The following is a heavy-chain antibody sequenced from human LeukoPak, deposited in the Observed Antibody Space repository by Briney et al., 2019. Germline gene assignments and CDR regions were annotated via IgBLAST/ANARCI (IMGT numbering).Heavy chain of an antibody. J-gene: IGHJ5*02. CDR3: ARVIAAAPLWWFDP. Sequence: SETLSLTCTVSGGSISSYYWSWIRQPAGKGLEWIGRIYTSGSTNYNPSLKSRVTMSVDTSKNQFSLKLSSVTAADTAVYYCARVIAAAPLWWFDPWGQGTLVTVSS. V-gene: IGHV4-4*07. CDR2: IYTSGST. CDR1: GGSISSYY. D-gene: IGHD6-13*01.